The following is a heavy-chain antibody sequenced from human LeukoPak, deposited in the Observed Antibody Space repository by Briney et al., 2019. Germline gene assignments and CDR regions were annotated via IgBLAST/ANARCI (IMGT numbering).Heavy chain of an antibody. CDR1: GASISSYY. CDR2: IYYTGST. D-gene: IGHD5-18*01. CDR3: ARFHSSGWFDP. Sequence: SETLSLTCTVSGASISSYYWSWIRQPPGKGLEWIGTIYYTGSTYYNPSLKSRVTISVDTSKNQFSLKLSSVTAADTAVYYCARFHSSGWFDPWGQGTLVTVSS. J-gene: IGHJ5*02. V-gene: IGHV4-59*12.